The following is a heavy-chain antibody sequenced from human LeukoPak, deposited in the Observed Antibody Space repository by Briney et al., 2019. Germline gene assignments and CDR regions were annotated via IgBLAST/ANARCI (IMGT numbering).Heavy chain of an antibody. D-gene: IGHD3-10*01. J-gene: IGHJ6*03. CDR3: ARYPRGLGYMGV. CDR1: GYTFTSYD. Sequence: ASVKVSCKASGYTFTSYDINWVRQATGQGLEWMGWMNPNSGNTGYAQKFQGRVTMTRNTSISTAYMELSSLRAEDTALYYCARYPRGLGYMGVWGKGTTVTVSS. V-gene: IGHV1-8*01. CDR2: MNPNSGNT.